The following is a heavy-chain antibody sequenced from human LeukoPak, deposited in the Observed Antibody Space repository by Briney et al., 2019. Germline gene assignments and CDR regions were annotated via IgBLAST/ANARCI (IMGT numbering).Heavy chain of an antibody. D-gene: IGHD2/OR15-2a*01. CDR2: IHTGGNT. CDR3: RDPFDY. V-gene: IGHV3-66*02. Sequence: GGSLRLSCAASGFTFSSYEMNWVRQAPGKGLEWVSVIHTGGNTNYADSVKGRFTFSRDNSKNTLYLQMNSLRVEDTAVYYCRDPFDYWGQGTLVTVSS. J-gene: IGHJ4*02. CDR1: GFTFSSYE.